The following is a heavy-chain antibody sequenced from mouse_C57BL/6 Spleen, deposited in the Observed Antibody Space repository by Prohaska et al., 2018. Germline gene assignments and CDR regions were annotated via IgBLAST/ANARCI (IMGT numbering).Heavy chain of an antibody. CDR3: TRGSRSFDY. Sequence: GAELVRPGASVTLSCKASGYTFTDYEMHWVKQTPVHGLEWIGAIDPETGGTAYNQKFKGKAILTADKSSSTAYMELRSLTSEDSAVYYCTRGSRSFDYWGQGTTLTVSS. CDR2: IDPETGGT. CDR1: GYTFTDYE. V-gene: IGHV1-15*01. J-gene: IGHJ2*01. D-gene: IGHD1-1*01.